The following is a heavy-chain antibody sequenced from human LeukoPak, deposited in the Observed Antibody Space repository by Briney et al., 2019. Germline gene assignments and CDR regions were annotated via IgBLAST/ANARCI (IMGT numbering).Heavy chain of an antibody. D-gene: IGHD6-19*01. CDR3: AKDAARIPVAGIGYFDY. V-gene: IGHV3-30*02. J-gene: IGHJ4*02. Sequence: GGSLRLSCAASGFSFSNYAMHWVRQAPGKGLEWVAYIRPDGKNEYYADSVKGRFTISRDTSKNTLYLQMNSLKPEDTAVYCCAKDAARIPVAGIGYFDYWGQGTLVTVSS. CDR1: GFSFSNYA. CDR2: IRPDGKNE.